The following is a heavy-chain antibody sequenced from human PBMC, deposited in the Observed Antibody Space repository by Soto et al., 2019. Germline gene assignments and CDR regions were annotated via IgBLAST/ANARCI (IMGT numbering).Heavy chain of an antibody. J-gene: IGHJ4*02. CDR1: GFTFSNYA. CDR2: ISYDGSDK. V-gene: IGHV3-30-3*01. Sequence: QVQLVESGGGVVQPGRSLRLSCAASGFTFSNYAMHWVRQAPGKGLEWVTVISYDGSDKYYADSVKGRFTISRDNSKNTMYLQMNSLRAEDTAVYYCAREALGSSGWLDYWGQGTLVTVSS. CDR3: AREALGSSGWLDY. D-gene: IGHD6-19*01.